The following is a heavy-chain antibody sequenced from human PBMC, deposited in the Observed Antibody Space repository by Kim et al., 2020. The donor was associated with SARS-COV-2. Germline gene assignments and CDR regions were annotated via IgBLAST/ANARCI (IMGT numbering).Heavy chain of an antibody. CDR3: ARKSDSSGYFDLDL. CDR2: INSDGTTI. J-gene: IGHJ5*02. D-gene: IGHD3-22*01. CDR1: GFTFSSSW. V-gene: IGHV3-74*01. Sequence: GSLRLSCAASGFTFSSSWMHWVRQVPGKGLVWVSRINSDGTTISYADSVKGRFTISRDNAKNTLFLEMNSLRAEDTAVYYCARKSDSSGYFDLDLWGQGTLVTVSS.